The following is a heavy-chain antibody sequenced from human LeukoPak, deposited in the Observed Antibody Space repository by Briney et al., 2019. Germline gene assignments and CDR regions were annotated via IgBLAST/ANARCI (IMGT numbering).Heavy chain of an antibody. D-gene: IGHD6-13*01. Sequence: SETLSLTCVVYGGSFSGYYWSWIRQPPGKGLEWIGEINHSGSTNYNPSLKSRVTISVDTSKNQFSLKLSSVTAADTAVYYCAREYSSSFYNWFDPWGQGTLVTVSS. CDR2: INHSGST. CDR3: AREYSSSFYNWFDP. J-gene: IGHJ5*02. CDR1: GGSFSGYY. V-gene: IGHV4-34*01.